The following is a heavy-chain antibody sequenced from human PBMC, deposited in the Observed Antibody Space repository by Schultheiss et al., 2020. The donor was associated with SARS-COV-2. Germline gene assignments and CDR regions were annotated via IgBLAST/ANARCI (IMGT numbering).Heavy chain of an antibody. CDR1: GFTVSSNY. D-gene: IGHD4-23*01. Sequence: GGSLRLSCAASGFTVSSNYMSWVRQAPGKGLVWVSRINSDGSSTSYADSVKGRFTISRDNAKNTLYLQMNSLRVEDTAVYYCARTDPGGNYFDYWGQGTLVTVSS. J-gene: IGHJ4*02. CDR3: ARTDPGGNYFDY. V-gene: IGHV3-74*01. CDR2: INSDGSST.